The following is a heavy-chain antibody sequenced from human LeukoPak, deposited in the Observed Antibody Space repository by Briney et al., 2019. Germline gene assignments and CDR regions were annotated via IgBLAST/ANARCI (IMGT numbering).Heavy chain of an antibody. CDR2: ISSSSSYI. CDR3: ARDGLNTAMVLY. CDR1: GFTFSSYS. V-gene: IGHV3-21*01. Sequence: GGSLRLSCAASGFTFSSYSMNWVRQAPGKGLEWVSSISSSSSYIYYADSVKGRFTISRDNATNSLYLQMNSLRAEDTAVYYCARDGLNTAMVLYWGQGTLVTVSS. D-gene: IGHD5-18*01. J-gene: IGHJ4*02.